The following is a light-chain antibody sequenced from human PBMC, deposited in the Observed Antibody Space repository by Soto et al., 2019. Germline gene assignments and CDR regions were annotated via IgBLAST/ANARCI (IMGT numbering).Light chain of an antibody. CDR1: RSNIGSNY. CDR3: AAWDDSLRGVV. V-gene: IGLV1-47*01. J-gene: IGLJ2*01. Sequence: QAVVTQPPSASGTPGQRVTISCSGNRSNIGSNYVYWYQQLPGTAPKLLIYRNNQRPSGVTERFSGSKSGTSASLAISGLRSEDEADYYCAAWDDSLRGVVFGGGTKLTVL. CDR2: RNN.